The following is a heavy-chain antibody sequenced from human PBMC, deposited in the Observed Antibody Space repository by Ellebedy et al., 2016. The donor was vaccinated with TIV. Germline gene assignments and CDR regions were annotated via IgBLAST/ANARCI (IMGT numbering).Heavy chain of an antibody. J-gene: IGHJ4*02. D-gene: IGHD3-22*01. CDR2: IYYSGST. CDR3: ASHYDSSGYYPDY. V-gene: IGHV4-59*01. Sequence: SETLSLTXTVSGGPISSYYWSWIRQPPGKGLEWIGYIYYSGSTNYNPSLKSRVTISVDTSKNQFSLKLSSVTAADTAVYYCASHYDSSGYYPDYWGQGTLVTVSS. CDR1: GGPISSYY.